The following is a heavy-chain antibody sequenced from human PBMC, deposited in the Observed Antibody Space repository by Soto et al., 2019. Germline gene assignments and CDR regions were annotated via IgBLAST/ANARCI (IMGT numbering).Heavy chain of an antibody. CDR1: GFIISDYG. D-gene: IGHD1-1*01. J-gene: IGHJ5*02. CDR2: FSGGGAGT. CDR3: VRWNGFGDR. Sequence: EVQLLGSGGGLVQPGGPPRHSCAAPGFIISDYGVTGARQAPGKGLEWVSGFSGGGAGTFYADSVKGRFTISRDDPKNTAYLQMNSLGAEDTAVYYCVRWNGFGDRWGQGTLVTVSS. V-gene: IGHV3-23*01.